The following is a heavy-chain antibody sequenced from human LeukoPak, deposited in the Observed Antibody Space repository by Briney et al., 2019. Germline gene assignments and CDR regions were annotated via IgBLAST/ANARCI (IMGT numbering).Heavy chain of an antibody. CDR3: AKRSDYGGDGNYFDY. V-gene: IGHV3-23*01. Sequence: AGGSLTLSCATSGFSFSTYAMSWVRQAPGKGLEWVSTISGRDSNTYYADSVKGRFTISRDNSKNTLYLHLNSLRAEDTAVYYCAKRSDYGGDGNYFDYWGQGTPVTVSS. D-gene: IGHD4-23*01. CDR2: ISGRDSNT. CDR1: GFSFSTYA. J-gene: IGHJ4*02.